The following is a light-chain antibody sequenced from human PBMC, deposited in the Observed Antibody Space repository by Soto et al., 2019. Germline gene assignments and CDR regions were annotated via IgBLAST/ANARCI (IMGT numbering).Light chain of an antibody. CDR1: QTISSW. J-gene: IGKJ1*01. Sequence: DIQMTQPPSTLSGSVGDRDTITCRASQTISSWLAWYQQKQGKAPKLQIYKASTLKSGVPSRFSGSGSGTEFSLTISSLQPDDFATYYGHQYNSYSEAFGPGTKVELK. V-gene: IGKV1-5*03. CDR3: HQYNSYSEA. CDR2: KAS.